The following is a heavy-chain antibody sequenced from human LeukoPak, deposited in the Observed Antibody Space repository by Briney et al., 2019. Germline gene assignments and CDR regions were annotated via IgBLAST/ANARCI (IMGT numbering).Heavy chain of an antibody. D-gene: IGHD5-12*01. Sequence: GGSLRLSCTASGFTFGDYAMSWFRQAPGKGLEWVGFIRSKGYGGTTDYAASVKGRFTISRDDSKSTAHLQMNTLRTEDTAVYYCTRGREYSTYWGQGTLVTVSS. J-gene: IGHJ4*02. V-gene: IGHV3-49*03. CDR1: GFTFGDYA. CDR3: TRGREYSTY. CDR2: IRSKGYGGTT.